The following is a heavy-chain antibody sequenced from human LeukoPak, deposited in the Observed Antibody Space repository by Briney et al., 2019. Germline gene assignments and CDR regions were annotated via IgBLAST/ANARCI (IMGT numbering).Heavy chain of an antibody. CDR1: GFTFSSYA. CDR2: ISGSGGST. Sequence: GGSLRLSCAASGFTFSSYAMSWVRQAPGKGLEWVSAISGSGGSTYYADSVKGRFTISRDNSKNTLYLQMNSLRAEDTAVYYWAKDEGIRFLEWLLAPTYGMDVWGQGTTVTVSS. CDR3: AKDEGIRFLEWLLAPTYGMDV. J-gene: IGHJ6*02. V-gene: IGHV3-23*01. D-gene: IGHD3-3*01.